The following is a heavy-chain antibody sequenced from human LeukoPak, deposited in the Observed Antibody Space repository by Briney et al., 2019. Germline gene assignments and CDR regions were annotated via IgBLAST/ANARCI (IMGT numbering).Heavy chain of an antibody. D-gene: IGHD3-9*01. CDR3: AREGRSHVLRYFDWLQVDAFDI. CDR1: GFTFSSYS. V-gene: IGHV3-21*01. J-gene: IGHJ3*02. CDR2: ISSSSSYI. Sequence: GGSLRLSCAASGFTFSSYSMNWVRQAPGKGLEWVSSISSSSSYIYYADSVKGRFTISRDNAKNSLYLQMNSLRAEDTAVYYCAREGRSHVLRYFDWLQVDAFDIWGQGTMVTVSS.